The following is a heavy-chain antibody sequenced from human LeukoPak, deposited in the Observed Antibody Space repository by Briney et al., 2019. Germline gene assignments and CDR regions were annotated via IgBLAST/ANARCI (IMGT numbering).Heavy chain of an antibody. Sequence: SETLSLTCAVSGGSISSSNWWSWVRQPPGKGLEWIGEIYHSGSTNYNPSLKSRVTISVDKSKNQFSLKLSSVTAADTAVYYCARARDGRTMMDFDYWGQGTLVTVSS. D-gene: IGHD3-22*01. CDR1: GGSISSSNW. CDR2: IYHSGST. J-gene: IGHJ4*02. CDR3: ARARDGRTMMDFDY. V-gene: IGHV4-4*02.